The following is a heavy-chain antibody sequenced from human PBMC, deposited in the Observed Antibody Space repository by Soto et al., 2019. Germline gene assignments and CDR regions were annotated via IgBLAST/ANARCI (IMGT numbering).Heavy chain of an antibody. CDR1: GGAIDSGGYY. CDR3: ARVGTSYARRGLDV. CDR2: IYYSGST. J-gene: IGHJ6*02. D-gene: IGHD7-27*01. Sequence: SETLSLTCNVSGGAIDSGGYYWCWIRQHPGKGLEWMGYIYYSGSTYYNPSLKSRVSISIDTSKNQFSLELISVTAADTAVYYCARVGTSYARRGLDVWGQGTTVTVSS. V-gene: IGHV4-31*03.